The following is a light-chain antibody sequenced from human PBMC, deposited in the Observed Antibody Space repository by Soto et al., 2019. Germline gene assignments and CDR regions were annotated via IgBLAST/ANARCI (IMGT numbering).Light chain of an antibody. V-gene: IGLV1-40*01. CDR3: QSYDSGLSGSV. J-gene: IGLJ3*02. CDR1: SSNIGAGYD. Sequence: QSVLTQPHSVSGDPGQRVTISCTGTSSNIGAGYDVNWYQHLPGAAPKLIIYTNGNRPSGVPDRFSGSKSGTSASLAITGLQAEDEADYYCQSYDSGLSGSVFGGGTKLTVL. CDR2: TNG.